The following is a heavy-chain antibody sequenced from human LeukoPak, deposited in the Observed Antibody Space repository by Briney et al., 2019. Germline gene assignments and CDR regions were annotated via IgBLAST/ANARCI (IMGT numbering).Heavy chain of an antibody. J-gene: IGHJ4*02. V-gene: IGHV3-30*02. Sequence: GSLRLSCAASGFTFSSYGMHWVRQAPGRGLEWVAFIRYDGSNKHYADSVKGRFTISRDNSKNTLYLQMNSLRAEDTAVYYCAKGDILTGYYDYWGQGTLVTVSS. D-gene: IGHD3-9*01. CDR2: IRYDGSNK. CDR3: AKGDILTGYYDY. CDR1: GFTFSSYG.